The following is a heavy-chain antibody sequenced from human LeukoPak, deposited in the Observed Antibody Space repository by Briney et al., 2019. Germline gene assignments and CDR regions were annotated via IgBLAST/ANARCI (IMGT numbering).Heavy chain of an antibody. CDR1: GFTFSSYG. CDR3: AKEAGSSRPFDY. V-gene: IGHV3-23*01. Sequence: GGSLRLSCAASGFTFSSYGMNWVRQAPGKGLEWVPAISGSGVNTYYADSVKGRFTISRDNSKNTLYLQMSSLRVEDTALYYCAKEAGSSRPFDYWGRGTLVTVSS. CDR2: ISGSGVNT. D-gene: IGHD1-26*01. J-gene: IGHJ4*02.